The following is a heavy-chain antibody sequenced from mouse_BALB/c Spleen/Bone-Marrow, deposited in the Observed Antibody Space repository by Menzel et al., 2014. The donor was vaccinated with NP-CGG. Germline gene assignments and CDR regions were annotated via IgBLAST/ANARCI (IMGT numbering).Heavy chain of an antibody. J-gene: IGHJ1*01. CDR1: EFSLTSYG. Sequence: VQLEESGAGLVAPSQSLSITCTVSEFSLTSYGVSWVRQPPGKGLEWLGGIWGDGSTNYHSALISRLSISKANSKSKVVVKRNSLQIEDTATYYCAQFIATVGALDVWGAGTTVTVSS. CDR3: AQFIATVGALDV. CDR2: IWGDGST. D-gene: IGHD1-1*01. V-gene: IGHV2-3*01.